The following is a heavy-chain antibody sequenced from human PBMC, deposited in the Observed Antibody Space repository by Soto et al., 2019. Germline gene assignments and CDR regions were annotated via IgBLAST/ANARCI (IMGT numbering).Heavy chain of an antibody. V-gene: IGHV3-21*01. D-gene: IGHD3-22*01. CDR1: GFTFSSYS. CDR3: ARDYLGYYDSSGYYYRWNAFDI. J-gene: IGHJ3*02. CDR2: ISSSSSYI. Sequence: GSLRLSCAASGFTFSSYSMNWVRQAPGKGLEWVSSISSSSSYIYYADSVKGRFTISRDNAKNSLYLQMNSLRAEDTAVYYCARDYLGYYDSSGYYYRWNAFDIWGQGTMVTVSS.